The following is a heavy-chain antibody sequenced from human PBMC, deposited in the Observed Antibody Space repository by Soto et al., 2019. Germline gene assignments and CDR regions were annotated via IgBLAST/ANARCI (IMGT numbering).Heavy chain of an antibody. J-gene: IGHJ4*02. V-gene: IGHV4-34*01. CDR2: INHSGST. CDR3: ARAIAVAGLGY. Sequence: QVQLQQWGAGLLKPSETLSLTCAVYGGSFSGYYWNWIRQPPGKGLEWIGEINHSGSTNYNPSLKSRATISVDTARSQFSLKLSSVTVADTAVYYCARAIAVAGLGYWGQGTLVTVSS. D-gene: IGHD6-19*01. CDR1: GGSFSGYY.